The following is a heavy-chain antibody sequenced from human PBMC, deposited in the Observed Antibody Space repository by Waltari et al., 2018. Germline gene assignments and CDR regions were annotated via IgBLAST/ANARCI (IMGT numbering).Heavy chain of an antibody. D-gene: IGHD2-21*02. CDR1: GYSISSGYY. CDR2: IYHSGGT. V-gene: IGHV4-38-2*02. J-gene: IGHJ4*02. CDR3: ARVMVGTLAY. Sequence: QVQLQESGPGLVKPSETLSLTCTVSGYSISSGYYWGWIRQPPGKGLEWIGSIYHSGGTYYNPSLKSRVTISVDTSKNQFSLKLSSVTAADTAVYYCARVMVGTLAYWGQGTLVTVSS.